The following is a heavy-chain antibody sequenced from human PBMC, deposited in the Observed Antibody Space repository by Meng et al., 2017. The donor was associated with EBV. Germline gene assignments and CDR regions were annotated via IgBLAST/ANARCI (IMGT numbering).Heavy chain of an antibody. D-gene: IGHD3-3*01. J-gene: IGHJ4*02. CDR2: INAGNGNT. CDR3: ARSGATIFGVVIPTYYFDY. V-gene: IGHV1-3*01. Sequence: QVQLVQLGAEVKKPGAPVKFSCKASGYTLTSYAMHWVRQAPGQRLEWMGWINAGNGNTKYSQKFQGRVTITRDTSASTAYMELSSLRSEDTAVYYCARSGATIFGVVIPTYYFDYWGQGTLVTVSS. CDR1: GYTLTSYA.